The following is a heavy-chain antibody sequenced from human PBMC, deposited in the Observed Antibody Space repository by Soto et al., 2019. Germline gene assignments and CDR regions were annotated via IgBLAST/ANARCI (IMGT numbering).Heavy chain of an antibody. CDR1: GGSFSGYY. D-gene: IGHD3-3*01. J-gene: IGHJ6*02. Sequence: PSETLSLTCAVYGGSFSGYYWSWIRQPPGKGLEWIGEINHSGSTNYNPSLKSRVTISVDTSKNQLSLKLSSVTAADTAVYYCARWRGLTIGVPPFYYYYGMDVWGQGTTVTVSS. CDR2: INHSGST. CDR3: ARWRGLTIGVPPFYYYYGMDV. V-gene: IGHV4-34*01.